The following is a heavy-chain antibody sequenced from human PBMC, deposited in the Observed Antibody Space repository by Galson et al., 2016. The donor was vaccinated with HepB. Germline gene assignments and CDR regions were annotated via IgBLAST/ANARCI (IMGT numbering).Heavy chain of an antibody. CDR1: GFTFSSYS. J-gene: IGHJ4*02. Sequence: SLRLSCAASGFTFSSYSMNWVRQAPGKGLEWVSYISSSSSTIYYADSGKGRFTISRDNAKNSLYLQMNSLRAEDTAVYYCAREHPGIAAAILDYWGQGTLVTVST. D-gene: IGHD6-25*01. CDR2: ISSSSSTI. V-gene: IGHV3-48*01. CDR3: AREHPGIAAAILDY.